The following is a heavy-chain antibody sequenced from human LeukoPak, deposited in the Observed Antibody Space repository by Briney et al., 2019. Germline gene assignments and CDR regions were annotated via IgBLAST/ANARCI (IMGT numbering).Heavy chain of an antibody. D-gene: IGHD1-26*01. CDR1: GFTFSSYA. J-gene: IGHJ6*03. V-gene: IGHV3-64*01. Sequence: GGSLRLSCAASGFTFSSYAMHWVRQAPGKGLEYVSAISSNGGSTYYANSVKGRFTISRDNSKNTLYLQMGSLRAEDMAVYYCARDGRELLPPYLNYYMDVWGKGTTVTVSS. CDR2: ISSNGGST. CDR3: ARDGRELLPPYLNYYMDV.